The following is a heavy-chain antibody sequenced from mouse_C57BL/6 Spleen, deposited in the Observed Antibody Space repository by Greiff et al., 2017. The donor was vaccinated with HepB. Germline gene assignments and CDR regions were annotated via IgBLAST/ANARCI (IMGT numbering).Heavy chain of an antibody. Sequence: VMLVESGPELVKPGASVKISCKASGYAFSSSWMNWVKQRPGKGLEWIGRIYPGDGDTNYNGKFKGKATLTADKSSSTAYMQLSSLTSEDSAVYFCARSYDGYYDYAMDYWGQGTSVTVSS. CDR1: GYAFSSSW. CDR2: IYPGDGDT. CDR3: ARSYDGYYDYAMDY. D-gene: IGHD2-3*01. J-gene: IGHJ4*01. V-gene: IGHV1-82*01.